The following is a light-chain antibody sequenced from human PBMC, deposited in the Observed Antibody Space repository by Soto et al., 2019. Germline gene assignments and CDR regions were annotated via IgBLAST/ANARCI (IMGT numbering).Light chain of an antibody. J-gene: IGKJ1*01. CDR2: KAS. V-gene: IGKV1-5*03. Sequence: DLQMTQSPSTLSGSVGYRVTITCRASQTISSWLAWYQQKPGKAPKLLIYKASSLESGVPSRFSGSGSGTEFTLTISSLQPDDFATYYCQQYNSYPWTFGQGTKV. CDR3: QQYNSYPWT. CDR1: QTISSW.